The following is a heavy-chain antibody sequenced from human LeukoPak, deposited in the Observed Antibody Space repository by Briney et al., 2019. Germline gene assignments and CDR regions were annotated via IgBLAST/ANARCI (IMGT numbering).Heavy chain of an antibody. CDR3: AKGSDYYGTLYYFDY. J-gene: IGHJ4*02. D-gene: IGHD3-10*01. CDR1: GFTFSSYA. V-gene: IGHV3-23*01. Sequence: GGSLRLSCVASGFTFSSYAMSWVSQAPGKGLEWVSAISGSGGSTYYADSVKGRFTISRDNSKNTLYLQMNSLRAEDTAVYYCAKGSDYYGTLYYFDYWGQGTLVTVSS. CDR2: ISGSGGST.